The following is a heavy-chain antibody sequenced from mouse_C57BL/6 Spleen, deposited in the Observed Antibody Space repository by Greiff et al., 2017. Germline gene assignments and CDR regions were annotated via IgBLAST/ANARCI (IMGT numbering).Heavy chain of an antibody. CDR2: INPSNGGT. Sequence: QVQLQQPGPELVKPGASVKLSCKASGYTFTSYWMHWVKQRPGQGLEWIGNINPSNGGTNYNAKFKSKATLTVDKSSSTAYMQLSSRTSEDSAVYYGARRELRSGYAMDDGGQGTSVTVSS. J-gene: IGHJ4*01. CDR3: ARRELRSGYAMDD. D-gene: IGHD1-1*01. CDR1: GYTFTSYW. V-gene: IGHV1-53*01.